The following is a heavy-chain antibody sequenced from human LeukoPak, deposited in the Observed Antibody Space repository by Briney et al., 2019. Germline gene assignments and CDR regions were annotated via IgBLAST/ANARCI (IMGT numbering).Heavy chain of an antibody. V-gene: IGHV3-23*01. CDR1: GFTFSRYG. CDR2: ISGSGGSI. Sequence: GGSLRLSCAASGFTFSRYGMSWVRQAPGKGLEWVSAISGSGGSIYYADSVKGRFTISRDNSKNTLYLQMNSLRAEDTAVYYCASEVRGVIYWGQGTLVTVSS. J-gene: IGHJ4*02. CDR3: ASEVRGVIY. D-gene: IGHD3-10*01.